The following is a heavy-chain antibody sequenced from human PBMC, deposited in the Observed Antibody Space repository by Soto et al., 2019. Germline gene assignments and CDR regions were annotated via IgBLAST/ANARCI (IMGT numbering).Heavy chain of an antibody. J-gene: IGHJ4*02. Sequence: QVQLQQWGAGLLKPSETLSLTCAVYGGSFSGYYWRWIRQPPGKRLEWIGEINHSGSTNYNPSLKSRVTISVDTSKNQFSLKLSSVTAADTAVHYCARPYGDYGYYFDYWGQGTLVTVSS. V-gene: IGHV4-34*01. D-gene: IGHD4-17*01. CDR3: ARPYGDYGYYFDY. CDR2: INHSGST. CDR1: GGSFSGYY.